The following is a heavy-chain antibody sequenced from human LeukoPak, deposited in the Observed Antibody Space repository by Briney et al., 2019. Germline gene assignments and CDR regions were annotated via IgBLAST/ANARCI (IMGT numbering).Heavy chain of an antibody. V-gene: IGHV4-31*03. D-gene: IGHD6-6*01. J-gene: IGHJ6*03. CDR1: GGSISSGGYY. Sequence: PSQTLSLTCTVSGGSISSGGYYWRWIRQHPGKGLEWIGYIYYSGSTYYNPSLKSRVSISVDTSKSQFSLKLSSVTAADTAVYYCARASSSSPIYYYYYMDVWGKGTTVTVSS. CDR2: IYYSGST. CDR3: ARASSSSPIYYYYYMDV.